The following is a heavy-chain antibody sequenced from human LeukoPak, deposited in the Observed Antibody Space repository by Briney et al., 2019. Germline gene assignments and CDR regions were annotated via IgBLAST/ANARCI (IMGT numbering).Heavy chain of an antibody. V-gene: IGHV1-2*02. Sequence: ASVTVSCTPSGFTFTDFYIHWVRQAPGRGLEWMGSIHPKRGVTDYAQGFQGRVTITRDTSISTTYMELSRLTSDDTAVYYCARDSPVVDTTDFDFWGQGSLVTVSS. CDR2: IHPKRGVT. D-gene: IGHD5-12*01. J-gene: IGHJ4*02. CDR1: GFTFTDFY. CDR3: ARDSPVVDTTDFDF.